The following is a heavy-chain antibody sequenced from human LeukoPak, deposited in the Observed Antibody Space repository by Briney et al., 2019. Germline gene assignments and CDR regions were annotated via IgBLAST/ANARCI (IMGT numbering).Heavy chain of an antibody. CDR1: GGTFSSYA. CDR2: ISAYNGNT. Sequence: ASVKVSCKASGGTFSSYAISWVRQAPGQGLEWMGWISAYNGNTNYAQKLQGRVTMTTDTSTSTAYMELRSLRSDDTAVYYCARARPDYGGNPFDPWGQGTLVTVSS. D-gene: IGHD4-23*01. CDR3: ARARPDYGGNPFDP. J-gene: IGHJ5*02. V-gene: IGHV1-18*01.